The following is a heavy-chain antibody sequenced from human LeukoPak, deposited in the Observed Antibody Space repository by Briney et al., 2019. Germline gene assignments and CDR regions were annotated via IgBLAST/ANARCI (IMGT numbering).Heavy chain of an antibody. CDR3: ARLLTKLYDSSGYYFGPHFDY. D-gene: IGHD3-22*01. J-gene: IGHJ4*02. V-gene: IGHV5-51*01. Sequence: GESLKISCKGSGYSLTTYWIGWVRQMPGKGLEWMGIIYPGDSDTRYSPSFQGQVTISADKSISTAYLQWSSLKASDTAMYYCARLLTKLYDSSGYYFGPHFDYWGQGTLVTVSS. CDR1: GYSLTTYW. CDR2: IYPGDSDT.